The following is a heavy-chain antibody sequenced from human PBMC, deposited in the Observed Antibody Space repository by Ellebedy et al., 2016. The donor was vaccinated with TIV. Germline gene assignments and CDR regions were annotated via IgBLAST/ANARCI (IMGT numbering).Heavy chain of an antibody. CDR3: ARENDYGDYE. J-gene: IGHJ4*02. Sequence: GESLKISXAASGFTFSSYAMNWVRQAPGKGLEWVSVISGSGGTTYYADSVKGRFTISRDNSKNTLYLQMNSLRAEDTAVYYCARENDYGDYEWGQGTLVTVSS. CDR1: GFTFSSYA. CDR2: ISGSGGTT. V-gene: IGHV3-23*01. D-gene: IGHD4-17*01.